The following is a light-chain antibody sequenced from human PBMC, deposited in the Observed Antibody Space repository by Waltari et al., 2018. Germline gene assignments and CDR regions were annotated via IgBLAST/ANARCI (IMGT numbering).Light chain of an antibody. CDR3: HQANAFPRT. CDR2: SVS. J-gene: IGKJ3*01. Sequence: DIQMTQSPSFVSASVGDRVTITCRASRSVNNRLAWFQQKGGQPPTLLIYSVSRLQIGVPSRFSGSGSETEFTLTISNLQPEDFATYYCHQANAFPRTFGPGTKLDVK. V-gene: IGKV1D-12*01. CDR1: RSVNNR.